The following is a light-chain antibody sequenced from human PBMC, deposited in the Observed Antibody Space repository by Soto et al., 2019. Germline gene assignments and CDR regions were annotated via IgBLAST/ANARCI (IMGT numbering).Light chain of an antibody. J-gene: IGLJ3*02. CDR2: ENN. CDR3: GTWDSAVSAWV. V-gene: IGLV1-51*02. CDR1: SSNIGANF. Sequence: QSVLTQPPLMSAAPGQKVTISCSGGSSNIGANFVSWYQHLPGTAPQLLIYENNKRPSGIPDRFSGSKSGTSATLGITGLQTGDETDYYCGTWDSAVSAWVFGGGTKLTVL.